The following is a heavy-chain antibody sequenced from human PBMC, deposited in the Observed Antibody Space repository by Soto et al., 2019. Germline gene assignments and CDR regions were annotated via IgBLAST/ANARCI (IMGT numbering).Heavy chain of an antibody. CDR3: AKEAYRVPVDGSLES. D-gene: IGHD6-19*01. V-gene: IGHV3-23*01. CDR1: GFTFSSYA. Sequence: GGSLRLSCAASGFTFSSYAMSWVRQAPGKGLEWVSAISGSGATTYYADSVKGRFTISRDESKNTLYLQMNSLRAEDTAVYYCAKEAYRVPVDGSLESWGQGTRVTVSS. J-gene: IGHJ4*02. CDR2: ISGSGATT.